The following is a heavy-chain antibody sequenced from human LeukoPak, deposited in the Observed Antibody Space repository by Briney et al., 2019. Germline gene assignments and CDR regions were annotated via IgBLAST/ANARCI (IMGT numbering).Heavy chain of an antibody. CDR2: IKPDGSEK. D-gene: IGHD3-10*01. J-gene: IGHJ4*02. Sequence: QPGGSLRLSCAASGFTLSSSGMSWVRQAPGKGLEWVANIKPDGSEKFHVDSVKGRFTISRDNSKSSLSLQMNSLRAEDTAVYYCAKDSSSSYGSAGYLDYWGQGTLVTVSS. CDR1: GFTLSSSG. V-gene: IGHV3-7*03. CDR3: AKDSSSSYGSAGYLDY.